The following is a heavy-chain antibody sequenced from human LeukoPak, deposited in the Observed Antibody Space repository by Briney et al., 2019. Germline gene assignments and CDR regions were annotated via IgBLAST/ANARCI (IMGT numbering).Heavy chain of an antibody. V-gene: IGHV3-53*01. CDR3: ARDGSYLDH. CDR1: GFIVSSNY. Sequence: PGGSLRLSCAASGFIVSSNYMSWVRQAPGKGLEWVSILYSGGSTYYADSVKGRFTISRDNSKNTLYLQMNSLRAEDTAVYYCARDGSYLDHWGQGTLVTVSS. CDR2: LYSGGST. J-gene: IGHJ4*02.